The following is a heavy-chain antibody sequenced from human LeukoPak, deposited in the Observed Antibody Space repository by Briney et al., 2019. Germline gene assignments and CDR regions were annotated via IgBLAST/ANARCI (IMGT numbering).Heavy chain of an antibody. J-gene: IGHJ4*02. CDR1: GGSISSGTYY. Sequence: SETLSLTCTVSGGSISSGTYYWSWLRQPAGKGLEWIGRIYPSGSTNYNPSLKSRVTISVDKSKNQFSLKLSSVTAADTAVYYCARVKILDTAMVRFDYWGQGTLVTVSS. D-gene: IGHD5-18*01. CDR3: ARVKILDTAMVRFDY. V-gene: IGHV4-61*02. CDR2: IYPSGST.